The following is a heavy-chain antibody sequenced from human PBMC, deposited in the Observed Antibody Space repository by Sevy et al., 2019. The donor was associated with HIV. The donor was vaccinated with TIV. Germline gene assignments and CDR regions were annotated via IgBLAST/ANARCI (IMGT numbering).Heavy chain of an antibody. D-gene: IGHD3-22*01. J-gene: IGHJ4*02. V-gene: IGHV3-21*01. CDR2: ISSGSSYV. CDR3: ASPLHYYDSPSAY. Sequence: GGSLRLSCAASGFTFSYYNMNWVRQAPGKGLEWVSSISSGSSYVYHAGSVKGRFTISRDNAKNSLYLQMNSLRTEDTAVYYCASPLHYYDSPSAYWGQGTQVTVSS. CDR1: GFTFSYYN.